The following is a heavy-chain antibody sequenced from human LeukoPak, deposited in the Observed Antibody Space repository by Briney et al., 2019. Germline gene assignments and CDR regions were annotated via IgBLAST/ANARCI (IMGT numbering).Heavy chain of an antibody. CDR1: GFTLITYS. CDR3: ARLMSNAFDT. CDR2: ISSSGSTM. J-gene: IGHJ3*02. D-gene: IGHD5/OR15-5a*01. Sequence: GGSLRLSCAASGFTLITYSLNWIRQAPGKGLEWVSYISSSGSTMYYADSVKGRFIISRDSAKNSLYLQMNTLRAEDTAVYYCARLMSNAFDTWVQGAVVTVSS. V-gene: IGHV3-48*01.